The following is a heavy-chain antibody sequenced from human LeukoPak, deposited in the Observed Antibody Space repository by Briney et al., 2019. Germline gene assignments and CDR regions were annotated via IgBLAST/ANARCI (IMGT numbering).Heavy chain of an antibody. CDR2: IYYSGST. CDR3: ARGNYDSSGYSYSTYYFDY. CDR1: GGSISSYY. V-gene: IGHV4-59*01. J-gene: IGHJ4*02. D-gene: IGHD3-22*01. Sequence: SETLSLTCTVSGGSISSYYWSWIRQPPGKGLEWIGYIYYSGSTNYNPSLKSRVTISVDTSKNQFSLKLSSVTAADTAVYYCARGNYDSSGYSYSTYYFDYWGQGTLVTVSS.